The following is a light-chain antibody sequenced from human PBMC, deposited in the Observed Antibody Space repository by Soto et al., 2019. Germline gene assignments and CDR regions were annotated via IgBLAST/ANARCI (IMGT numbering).Light chain of an antibody. Sequence: EIVLTQSPGTLSLSPGERATLSCRASQSVGSRYLAWYQRKPGQAPRLFIYGASNRATGIPDRFSGSGSGTDFTLTISRLEPEDFAVYYCQQYATTPFTFGPGTKVDIE. V-gene: IGKV3-20*01. CDR2: GAS. CDR3: QQYATTPFT. J-gene: IGKJ3*01. CDR1: QSVGSRY.